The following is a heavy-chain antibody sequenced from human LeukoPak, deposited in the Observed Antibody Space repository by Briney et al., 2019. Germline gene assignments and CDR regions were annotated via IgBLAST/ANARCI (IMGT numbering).Heavy chain of an antibody. J-gene: IGHJ5*02. CDR2: INHSGST. D-gene: IGHD3-10*01. CDR3: AREYYYGSGSYYNRRSGFDP. CDR1: GGSFSGHY. Sequence: SETLSLTCAVYGGSFSGHYWSWIRQPPGKGLEWIGEINHSGSTSYNPSLKSRVTISVDTSKNQFSLKLSSVAAADTAVYYCAREYYYGSGSYYNRRSGFDPWGQGTLVTVSS. V-gene: IGHV4-34*01.